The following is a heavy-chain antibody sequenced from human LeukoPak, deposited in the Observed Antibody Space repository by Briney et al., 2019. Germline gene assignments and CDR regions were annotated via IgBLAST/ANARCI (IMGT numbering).Heavy chain of an antibody. J-gene: IGHJ4*02. D-gene: IGHD6-19*01. V-gene: IGHV4-39*07. CDR3: ASASGYSSGWSPY. Sequence: PSESLSLTWTVDCGFIGRSSDCWGWIRQPPGKGLEWIVNIYLTGSTHYNPSLNRRFTMSVDTSRSHFSRKLCSVTPAETAVDYCASASGYSSGWSPYWGQATLATVSS. CDR2: IYLTGST. CDR1: CGFIGRSSDC.